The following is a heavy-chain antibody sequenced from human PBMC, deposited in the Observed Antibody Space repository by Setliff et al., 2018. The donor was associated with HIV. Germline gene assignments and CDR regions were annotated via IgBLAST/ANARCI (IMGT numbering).Heavy chain of an antibody. CDR3: AREDGSSWSYDRFYYYGLDV. D-gene: IGHD6-13*01. V-gene: IGHV4-34*01. Sequence: SETLSLTCTVYGGSFSGYYWSWIRQPPGMGLEWIGEINQSENTNYNPSLKSRVTISADPSKNQFSLKLSSVTAADTAVYYCAREDGSSWSYDRFYYYGLDVWGQGITVTVSS. J-gene: IGHJ6*02. CDR2: INQSENT. CDR1: GGSFSGYY.